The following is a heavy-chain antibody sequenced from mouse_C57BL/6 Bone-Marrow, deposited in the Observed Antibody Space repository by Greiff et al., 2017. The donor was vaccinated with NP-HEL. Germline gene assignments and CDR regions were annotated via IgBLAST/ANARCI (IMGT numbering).Heavy chain of an antibody. V-gene: IGHV1-50*01. Sequence: VQLQQSGAELVKPGASVKLSCKASGYTFTSYWMQWVKQRPGQGLEWIGEIDPSDSDTNYNQKFKGKATLTVDTSSSTAYMQLSSLTSEDSAVYDCAREDDCYREYYAMDYWGRGTAVTVTS. CDR2: IDPSDSDT. CDR3: AREDDCYREYYAMDY. CDR1: GYTFTSYW. J-gene: IGHJ4*01. D-gene: IGHD2-3*01.